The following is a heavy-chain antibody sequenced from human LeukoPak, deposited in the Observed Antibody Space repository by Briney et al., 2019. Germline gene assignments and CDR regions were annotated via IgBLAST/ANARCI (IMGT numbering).Heavy chain of an antibody. CDR2: IYYSGST. CDR1: GGSISSSNYY. J-gene: IGHJ4*02. V-gene: IGHV4-39*01. D-gene: IGHD3-9*01. Sequence: SETLSLTCTVSGGSISSSNYYWGWIRQPPGKGLEWIGSIYYSGSTYYNPSLKSRVTISVDTSKNQFSLKLSSVTAADTAVYYCASHVYYDILTGYYKGYYFDYWGQGTLVTVSS. CDR3: ASHVYYDILTGYYKGYYFDY.